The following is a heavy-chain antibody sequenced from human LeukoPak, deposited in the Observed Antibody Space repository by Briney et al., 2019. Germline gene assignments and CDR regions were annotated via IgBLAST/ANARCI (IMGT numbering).Heavy chain of an antibody. CDR3: ARGRFGSC. V-gene: IGHV3-48*03. Sequence: GGSLRLSCTASGFTFSGYEMNWVRQAPGRGLEWVSYISSSGSSIYYADSVKGRFTISRDNAKNSLYLQMNRLRAEDMAVYYCARGRFGSCWGQGTLVTVSS. CDR2: ISSSGSSI. D-gene: IGHD6-13*01. CDR1: GFTFSGYE. J-gene: IGHJ1*01.